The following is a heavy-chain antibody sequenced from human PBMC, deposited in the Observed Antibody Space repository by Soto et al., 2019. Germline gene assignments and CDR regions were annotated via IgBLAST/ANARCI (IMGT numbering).Heavy chain of an antibody. CDR3: ARPYDILAGHDAVDI. Sequence: QVQLVQSGAEVKKPGASVKVSCKASGYTFTGYYIHWVRQAPGQGLEWMGWINPNSGGTNYAQKFQGRVTMNRDRPISTADMELSRMRSNDTAVYYCARPYDILAGHDAVDICGQGTMVTVSS. J-gene: IGHJ3*02. D-gene: IGHD3-9*01. V-gene: IGHV1-2*02. CDR2: INPNSGGT. CDR1: GYTFTGYY.